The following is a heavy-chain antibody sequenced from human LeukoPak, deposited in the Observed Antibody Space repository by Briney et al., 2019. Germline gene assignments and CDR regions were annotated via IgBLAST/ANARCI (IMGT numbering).Heavy chain of an antibody. V-gene: IGHV3-23*01. CDR2: ISGSGGST. CDR1: GFTFSSYS. Sequence: GGSLRLSCAASGFTFSSYSMNWVRQAPGKGLEWVSAISGSGGSTYYADSVKGRFTISRDNSKNTLYLQMNSLRAEDTAVYYCAKVDRWQLDEAFDYWGQGTLVTVSS. CDR3: AKVDRWQLDEAFDY. D-gene: IGHD2-15*01. J-gene: IGHJ4*02.